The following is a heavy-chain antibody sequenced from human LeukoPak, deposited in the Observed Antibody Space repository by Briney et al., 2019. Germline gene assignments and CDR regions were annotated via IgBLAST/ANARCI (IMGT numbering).Heavy chain of an antibody. V-gene: IGHV1-69*05. CDR3: ARAGPSRNNFGVVTYYFDY. Sequence: SVKVSCKASGGTFSSYAISWVRQAPGQGLEWMGGIIPIFGTANYAQKFQGRVTITTDESTSTAYMELSSLRSEDTAVYYCARAGPSRNNFGVVTYYFDYWGQGTLVTVSS. D-gene: IGHD3-3*01. CDR1: GGTFSSYA. CDR2: IIPIFGTA. J-gene: IGHJ4*02.